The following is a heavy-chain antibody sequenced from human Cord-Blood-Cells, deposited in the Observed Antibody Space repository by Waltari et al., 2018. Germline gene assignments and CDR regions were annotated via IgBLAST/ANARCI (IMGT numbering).Heavy chain of an antibody. Sequence: QVQLQQWGAGLLKPSETLSLTCAVYGGSFSGYYWSWIRQPPGKGLEWIGEINHSGSTNYNPALKSRVTMSVDTSKNQFSLKLSSVTAADTAVYYCARRGCSSTSCYVHYYYGMDVWGQGTTVTVSS. V-gene: IGHV4-34*01. CDR3: ARRGCSSTSCYVHYYYGMDV. D-gene: IGHD2-2*01. J-gene: IGHJ6*02. CDR1: GGSFSGYY. CDR2: INHSGST.